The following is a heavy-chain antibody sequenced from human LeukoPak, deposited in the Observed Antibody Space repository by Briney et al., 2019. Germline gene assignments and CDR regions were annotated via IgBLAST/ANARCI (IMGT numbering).Heavy chain of an antibody. CDR3: ARLRGYDAFDI. D-gene: IGHD5-18*01. J-gene: IGHJ3*02. V-gene: IGHV3-74*01. Sequence: WVSRINSDGSSTSYADSVKRRFTISRHNAKNTLYLQMNSLRAEDTAVYYCARLRGYDAFDIWGQGTMVTVSS. CDR2: INSDGSST.